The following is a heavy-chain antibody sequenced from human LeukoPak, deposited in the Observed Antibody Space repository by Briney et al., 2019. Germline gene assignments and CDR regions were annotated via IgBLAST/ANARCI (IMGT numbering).Heavy chain of an antibody. Sequence: GGSLRLSCAASGFTFSSYSMNWVRQAPGKGLEWVANIKQDGSEKYYVDSVKGRFTISRDNAKNSLYLQMNSLRAEDTAVYYCARARTAMVYYFDYWGQGTLVTVSS. CDR2: IKQDGSEK. D-gene: IGHD5-18*01. V-gene: IGHV3-7*01. CDR1: GFTFSSYS. CDR3: ARARTAMVYYFDY. J-gene: IGHJ4*02.